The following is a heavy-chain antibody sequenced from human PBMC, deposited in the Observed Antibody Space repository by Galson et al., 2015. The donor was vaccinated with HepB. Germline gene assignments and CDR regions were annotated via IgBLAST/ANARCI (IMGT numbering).Heavy chain of an antibody. CDR3: ARERGSTIFGVVMPPNYFDY. CDR1: GGTFSSYA. V-gene: IGHV1-69*13. CDR2: IIPIFGTA. J-gene: IGHJ4*02. D-gene: IGHD3-3*01. Sequence: SVKVSCKASGGTFSSYAISWVRQAPGQGLEWMGGIIPIFGTANYAQKFQGRVTITADESTSTAYMELSSLRSEDTAVYYCARERGSTIFGVVMPPNYFDYWGQGTLVTVSS.